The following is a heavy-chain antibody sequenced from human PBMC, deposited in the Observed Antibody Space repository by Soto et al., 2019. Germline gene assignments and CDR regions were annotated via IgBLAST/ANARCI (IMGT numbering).Heavy chain of an antibody. CDR3: AVTTYYDFWSGYFGFDY. Sequence: ASVKVSCKASGYTFTSYGISWVRQAPGQGLEWMGWISAYNGNTNYAQKLQGRVTMTTDTSTSTAYMELRSLRSDDTAVYYCAVTTYYDFWSGYFGFDYWGQGPRSPSPQ. CDR2: ISAYNGNT. V-gene: IGHV1-18*04. D-gene: IGHD3-3*01. CDR1: GYTFTSYG. J-gene: IGHJ4*02.